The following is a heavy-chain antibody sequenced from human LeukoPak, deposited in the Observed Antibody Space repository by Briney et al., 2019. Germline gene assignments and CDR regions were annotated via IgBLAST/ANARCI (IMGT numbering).Heavy chain of an antibody. CDR1: GFTFSSYG. V-gene: IGHV3-30*03. D-gene: IGHD3-3*01. CDR3: ARADLWSDHQNYYYSYMDV. Sequence: GGSLRLSCAASGFTFSSYGMHWVRQAPGKGLEWVAVISYDGSNKYYADSVKGRFTISRDNSKNTLYLQMNSLRAEDTAVYYCARADLWSDHQNYYYSYMDVWGKGTTVTVSS. CDR2: ISYDGSNK. J-gene: IGHJ6*03.